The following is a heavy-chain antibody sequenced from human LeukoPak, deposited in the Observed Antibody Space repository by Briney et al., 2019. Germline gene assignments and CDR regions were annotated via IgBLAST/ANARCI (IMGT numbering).Heavy chain of an antibody. CDR2: IKQDGSEK. V-gene: IGHV3-7*01. Sequence: GGSLRLSCAASGFTFSSYWMSWVRQAPGKGLEWVANIKQDGSEKYYVDSVKGRFTISRDNAKNSLYLQMNSLRAEDTAVYYCARWTHDYGDYEYYFDYWGQGTLVTVSS. D-gene: IGHD4-17*01. CDR1: GFTFSSYW. CDR3: ARWTHDYGDYEYYFDY. J-gene: IGHJ4*02.